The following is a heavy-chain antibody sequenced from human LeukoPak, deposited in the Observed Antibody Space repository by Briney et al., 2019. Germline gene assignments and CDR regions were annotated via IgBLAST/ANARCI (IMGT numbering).Heavy chain of an antibody. CDR1: GFTFSCYS. J-gene: IGHJ4*02. V-gene: IGHV3-9*03. D-gene: IGHD2-2*01. CDR3: TKSGCSSTACYYNK. CDR2: ISWNSGSI. Sequence: GGSLRLSCAASGFTFSCYSMNWVRQAPGKGLEWVSGISWNSGSIGYADSVKGRFTISRDNAKNSLYLQMNSLRAEDMAFYYCTKSGCSSTACYYNKWGQGTLVTVSS.